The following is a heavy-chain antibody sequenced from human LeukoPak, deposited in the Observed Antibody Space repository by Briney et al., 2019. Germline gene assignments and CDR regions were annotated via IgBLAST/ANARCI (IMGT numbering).Heavy chain of an antibody. Sequence: PGGSLRLSCVVSGFTFSTYNMHWVRQAPGKGLEWVAFIRFDGSNKYYADSVKGRFTISRDNSKNTLYLQMNSLRAEDTAIYYCTKDFRYLFDSWGQGTLVTVSS. CDR1: GFTFSTYN. J-gene: IGHJ5*01. CDR2: IRFDGSNK. D-gene: IGHD1-1*01. V-gene: IGHV3-30*02. CDR3: TKDFRYLFDS.